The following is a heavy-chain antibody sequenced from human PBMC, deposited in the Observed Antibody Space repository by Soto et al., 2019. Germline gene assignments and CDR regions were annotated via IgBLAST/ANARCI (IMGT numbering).Heavy chain of an antibody. CDR3: ATGAYCSGGSCSDYYYYYYGMDL. CDR1: GFTFRSSA. Sequence: SVKVSCKTSGFTFRSSAGQWVRQARGQRLELIGWLVVGTGNTNYAQKVQQRVTISSDRSTNTVSMEISSLTSEDTAVYYCATGAYCSGGSCSDYYYYYYGMDLWGQGTTVTVSS. CDR2: LVVGTGNT. V-gene: IGHV1-58*01. J-gene: IGHJ6*02. D-gene: IGHD2-15*01.